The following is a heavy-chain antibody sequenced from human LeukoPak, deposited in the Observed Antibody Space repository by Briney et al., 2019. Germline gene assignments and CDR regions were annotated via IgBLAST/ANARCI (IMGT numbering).Heavy chain of an antibody. D-gene: IGHD3-3*01. CDR1: GFTFSSYA. CDR2: ISGSGGST. V-gene: IGHV3-23*01. J-gene: IGHJ4*02. Sequence: GSLRLSCAASGFTFSSYAMSWVRQAPGKGLEWVSAISGSGGSTYYTDSVKGRFTISRDNSKNTLYLQMNSLRAEDTAVYYCAKEYYDFWSGYPHDYWGQGTLVTVSS. CDR3: AKEYYDFWSGYPHDY.